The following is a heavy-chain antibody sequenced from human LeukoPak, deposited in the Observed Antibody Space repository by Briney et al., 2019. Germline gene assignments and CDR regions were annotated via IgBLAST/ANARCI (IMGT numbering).Heavy chain of an antibody. CDR3: ARGDFWSGDLIQH. D-gene: IGHD3-3*01. CDR1: GGSINSYY. J-gene: IGHJ1*01. CDR2: IYYSGST. Sequence: SETLSLTCTVSGGSINSYYWSWIRQPPGKGLEWIGYIYYSGSTNYNPSLKSRVTISVDTSKNQFSLKLSSVTAADTAVYYCARGDFWSGDLIQHWRQGTLVTVSS. V-gene: IGHV4-59*01.